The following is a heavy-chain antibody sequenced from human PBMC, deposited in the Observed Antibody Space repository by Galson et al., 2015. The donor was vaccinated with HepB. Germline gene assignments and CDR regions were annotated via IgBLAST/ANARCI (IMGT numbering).Heavy chain of an antibody. Sequence: SLRLSCAASGFTFSSYWMSWVRQAPGKGLEWVSYISSSSTYTNYADSVRGRFAISGDNAKNSLYLQMNSLRAEDTAVYYCARSGRDGYNWLDYWGQGTLVTVSS. D-gene: IGHD5-24*01. CDR1: GFTFSSYW. V-gene: IGHV3-11*06. J-gene: IGHJ4*02. CDR3: ARSGRDGYNWLDY. CDR2: ISSSSTYT.